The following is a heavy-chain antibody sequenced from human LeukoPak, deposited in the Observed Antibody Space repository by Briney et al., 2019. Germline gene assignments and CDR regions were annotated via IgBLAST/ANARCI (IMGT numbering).Heavy chain of an antibody. D-gene: IGHD2-8*02. CDR1: GFTFDDYA. V-gene: IGHV3-9*01. CDR2: ISWSSGST. J-gene: IGHJ4*02. CDR3: AKDMQVWSQTFDC. Sequence: GGSLRLSCAASGFTFDDYAMHWVRQVPGKGLEWVSGISWSSGSTGYVDSVKGRFTISRDNAKNALYLQMSSLRTEDTALYYCAKDMQVWSQTFDCWGQGTPVTVSS.